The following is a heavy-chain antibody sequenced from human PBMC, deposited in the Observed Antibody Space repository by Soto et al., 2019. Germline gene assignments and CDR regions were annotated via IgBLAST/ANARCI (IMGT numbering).Heavy chain of an antibody. Sequence: PSETLSLTCAVYGGSFSGYYWSWIRQPPGKGLEWIGEINHSGSTNYNPSLKSRVTISVDTSKNQFSLKLSSVTAADTAVYYCARAREGIAVAGPWFDPWGQGTLVTVSS. V-gene: IGHV4-34*01. D-gene: IGHD6-19*01. CDR3: ARAREGIAVAGPWFDP. CDR2: INHSGST. CDR1: GGSFSGYY. J-gene: IGHJ5*02.